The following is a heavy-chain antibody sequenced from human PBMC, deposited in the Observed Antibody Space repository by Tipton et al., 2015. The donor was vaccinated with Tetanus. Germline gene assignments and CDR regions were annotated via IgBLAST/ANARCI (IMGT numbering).Heavy chain of an antibody. CDR2: VFYSGST. CDR3: ARSGGRRYAFDI. D-gene: IGHD3-16*01. V-gene: IGHV4-61*08. J-gene: IGHJ3*02. Sequence: TLSLTCTVSGGPISSGGYYWSWVRQPPGKGLEWLGYVFYSGSTDLNPSLKSRVTISVDTSNNLFSLKLTSVTTADTAVYYCARSGGRRYAFDIWGQGTMVTVSS. CDR1: GGPISSGGYY.